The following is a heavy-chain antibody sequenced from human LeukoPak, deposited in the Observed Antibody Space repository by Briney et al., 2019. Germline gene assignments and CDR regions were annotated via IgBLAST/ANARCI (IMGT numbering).Heavy chain of an antibody. D-gene: IGHD3-16*01. CDR2: ISSSSSYI. Sequence: GRSLRLSCEASRFSFSTYGMNWVRQAPGKGLEWVSSISSSSSYIYYADSVKGRFTISRDNAKNSLYLQMNSLRAEDTAVYYCARFGAWWFDPWGQGTLVTVSS. J-gene: IGHJ5*02. CDR3: ARFGAWWFDP. V-gene: IGHV3-21*01. CDR1: RFSFSTYG.